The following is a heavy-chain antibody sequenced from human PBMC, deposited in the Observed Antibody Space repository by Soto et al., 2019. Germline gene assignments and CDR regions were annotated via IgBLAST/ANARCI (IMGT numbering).Heavy chain of an antibody. J-gene: IGHJ6*01. CDR1: GYPFTHYG. V-gene: IGHV1-18*01. CDR3: ARDQSFDRSYYCGIDV. CDR2: ISPFNGNT. Sequence: QVQLVQSGAEVKMPGASVRVSCKSSGYPFTHYGITWIRQAPGQGLEWMGWISPFNGNTNYGQTVQGRVTLTTETSTSTVYVELRSLRSDDTAVYYCARDQSFDRSYYCGIDVWGQGTTVTVSS.